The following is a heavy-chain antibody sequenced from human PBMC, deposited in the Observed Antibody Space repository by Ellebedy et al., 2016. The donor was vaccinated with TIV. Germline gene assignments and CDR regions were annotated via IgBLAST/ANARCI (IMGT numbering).Heavy chain of an antibody. CDR3: ARGTVALQPLKYFDS. Sequence: GSLRLSXTVSGASISSYYWSWLRQPAGKGLEWIGRIYTSGSTNYNPSLKSRVTMLVDTSKNQVYLKLRSVTAADTAVYSCARGTVALQPLKYFDSWGQGTLVTVSS. J-gene: IGHJ4*02. CDR1: GASISSYY. D-gene: IGHD6-19*01. V-gene: IGHV4-4*07. CDR2: IYTSGST.